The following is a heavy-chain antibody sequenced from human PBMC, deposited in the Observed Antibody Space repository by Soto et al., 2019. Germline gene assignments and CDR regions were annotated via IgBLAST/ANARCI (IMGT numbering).Heavy chain of an antibody. CDR1: GFSLSTSGMC. D-gene: IGHD5-18*01. V-gene: IGHV2-70*01. J-gene: IGHJ5*02. CDR3: ARSVHSYGLRNWFDP. Sequence: SGPTLVNPTQTLTLTCTFSGFSLSTSGMCVSWIRQPPGKALEWLALIDWDDDKYYSTSLKTRLTISKDTSKNQVVLTMTNMDPVDTATYYCARSVHSYGLRNWFDPWGQGTLVTVSS. CDR2: IDWDDDK.